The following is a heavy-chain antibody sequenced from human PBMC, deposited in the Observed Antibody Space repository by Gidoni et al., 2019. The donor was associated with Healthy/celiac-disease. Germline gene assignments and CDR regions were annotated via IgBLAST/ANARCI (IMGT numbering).Heavy chain of an antibody. D-gene: IGHD4-17*01. CDR3: ARDRLYYGDYVGAFDI. Sequence: QVQLVESGGGVVQPGRSLRLSCAASGFTFSSHAMHWVRQAQGKGLEWVAVISYDGSNKYYADSVKGRFTISRDNSKNTLYLQMNSLRAEDTAVYYCARDRLYYGDYVGAFDIWGQGTMVTVSS. CDR1: GFTFSSHA. V-gene: IGHV3-30-3*01. CDR2: ISYDGSNK. J-gene: IGHJ3*02.